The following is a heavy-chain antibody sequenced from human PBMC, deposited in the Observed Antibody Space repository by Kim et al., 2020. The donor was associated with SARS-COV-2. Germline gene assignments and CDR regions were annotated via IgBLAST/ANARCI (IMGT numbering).Heavy chain of an antibody. Sequence: NYAQKLQGRATMTTDTSTSTAYMELRSLRSDDTAVYYCAREAVADIYFDYWGQGTLVTVSS. CDR3: AREAVADIYFDY. V-gene: IGHV1-18*01. J-gene: IGHJ4*02. D-gene: IGHD6-19*01.